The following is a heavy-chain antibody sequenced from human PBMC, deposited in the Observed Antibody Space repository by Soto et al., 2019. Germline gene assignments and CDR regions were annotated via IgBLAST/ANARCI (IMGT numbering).Heavy chain of an antibody. J-gene: IGHJ4*02. V-gene: IGHV3-23*01. CDR3: AKPNLYCSSTSCYAN. D-gene: IGHD2-2*01. CDR1: GFTFSSYA. Sequence: EVQLLESGGGLVQLGGSLRLSCAGSGFTFSSYAMSWVRQAPGKGLEWVSVISGSGGNTYYADSVKGRFTISRDNSKNMLYLQMDSLGAEDTAVYYCAKPNLYCSSTSCYANWGQGTLVTVSS. CDR2: ISGSGGNT.